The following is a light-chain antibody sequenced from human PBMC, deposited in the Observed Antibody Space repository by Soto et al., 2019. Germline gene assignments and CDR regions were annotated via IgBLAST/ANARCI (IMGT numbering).Light chain of an antibody. Sequence: EIVLTQSPGTLSLSPGERATLSCRASQSFSSSQLAWYQQKPGQAPRLGIYDSSTRATGITDRFSGSGSGTDFTLTIRRLEPEDFAVYHCQLYGSSPPWTLGQGTKVEIK. CDR1: QSFSSSQ. CDR3: QLYGSSPPWT. V-gene: IGKV3-20*01. J-gene: IGKJ1*01. CDR2: DSS.